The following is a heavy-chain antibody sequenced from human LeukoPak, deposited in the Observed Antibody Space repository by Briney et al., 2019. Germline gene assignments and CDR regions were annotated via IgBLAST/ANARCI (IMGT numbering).Heavy chain of an antibody. V-gene: IGHV3-11*01. CDR1: GFTFGDYY. Sequence: PGGSLRLSSAASGFTFGDYYMGWVRQAPGKGLEWVSYISSSGTTMLYPDSVKGRFTISRDNAQNSLYLQLNSLRAGDTAVYYCARALRDAFDIWGQGTMVTVSS. CDR2: ISSSGTTM. J-gene: IGHJ3*02. CDR3: ARALRDAFDI.